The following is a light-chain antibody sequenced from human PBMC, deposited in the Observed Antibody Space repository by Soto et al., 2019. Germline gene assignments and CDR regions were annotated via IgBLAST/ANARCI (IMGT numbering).Light chain of an antibody. J-gene: IGKJ1*01. CDR1: QSVSSR. Sequence: EIVMTQSPATLSVSLGVRATLSCRASQSVSSRLAWYQQKPGQAPRLLVYGASTRATGIPARFSGRGSGTEFTLTISSLQSEDFAVYYCQQYTNWPWTFGQGTKVEIK. CDR3: QQYTNWPWT. V-gene: IGKV3-15*01. CDR2: GAS.